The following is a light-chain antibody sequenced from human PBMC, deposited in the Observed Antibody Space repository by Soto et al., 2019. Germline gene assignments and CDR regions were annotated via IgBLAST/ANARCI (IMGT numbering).Light chain of an antibody. Sequence: QSALTQPASVSGSPGQSITISCTGTSTDVGGHYYVSWYQQHPGKAPKLIIYDVTDRPSGVSHRFSGSKSGNTASLTISGLQAEDEDDYYCTSYTSTNSDVAVGGGTKVTVL. CDR2: DVT. J-gene: IGLJ2*01. CDR3: TSYTSTNSDVA. V-gene: IGLV2-14*03. CDR1: STDVGGHYY.